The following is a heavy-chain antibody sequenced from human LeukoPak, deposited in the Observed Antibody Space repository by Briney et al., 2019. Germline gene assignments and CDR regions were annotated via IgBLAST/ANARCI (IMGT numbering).Heavy chain of an antibody. V-gene: IGHV1-2*02. D-gene: IGHD3-10*01. CDR2: INPYSGGT. CDR1: GYTFTGYY. J-gene: IGHJ5*02. Sequence: GASVKVSCKASGYTFTGYYMHWVRQAPGQGLEWMGWINPYSGGTNYAQKFQGRVTMTTDTSISTAYMELSRLRSDDTAVYYCARDRNYGSGCYGIGWFDPWGQGTLVTVSS. CDR3: ARDRNYGSGCYGIGWFDP.